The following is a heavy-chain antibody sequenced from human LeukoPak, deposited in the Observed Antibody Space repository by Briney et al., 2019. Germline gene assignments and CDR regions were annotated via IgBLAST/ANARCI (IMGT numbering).Heavy chain of an antibody. V-gene: IGHV3-30*18. CDR2: ISYDGSNK. Sequence: GRSLRLSCAASGFTFSSYGMHWVRQAPGKGLEWVAVISYDGSNKYYADSVKGRFTISRDNSKNTLYLQMNSLRAEDTAVYYCAKDRYSGSWWYFDYWGQGPLVTVSS. D-gene: IGHD6-13*01. J-gene: IGHJ4*02. CDR3: AKDRYSGSWWYFDY. CDR1: GFTFSSYG.